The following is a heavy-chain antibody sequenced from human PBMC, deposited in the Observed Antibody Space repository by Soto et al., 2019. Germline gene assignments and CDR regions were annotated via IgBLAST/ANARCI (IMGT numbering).Heavy chain of an antibody. CDR1: VGSISSYY. J-gene: IGHJ4*02. V-gene: IGHV4-59*01. CDR2: IYYSGST. D-gene: IGHD2-15*01. Sequence: SETLSLTCTVSVGSISSYYWSCIRQAPGKGLEWIGYIYYSGSTNYNPSLKSRVTISVDTSKNQFSLKLSSVTAADTAVYYCARESWIREVAATRNYFDYWGQGTLVTVSS. CDR3: ARESWIREVAATRNYFDY.